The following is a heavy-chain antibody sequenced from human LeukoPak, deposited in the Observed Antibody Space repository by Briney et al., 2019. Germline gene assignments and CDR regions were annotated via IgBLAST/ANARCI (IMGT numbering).Heavy chain of an antibody. CDR2: ISAGGGST. V-gene: IGHV3-23*01. D-gene: IGHD2-21*01. CDR1: GFTFSSYA. CDR3: AKSIIDY. Sequence: GGSLRLSCAASGFTFSSYAMSWVGQAPGKGLEWVSTISAGGGSTYYADFVKGRFTISRDNSKNMLYLQMNSLRAEDTAVYYCAKSIIDYWGQGTLVTVSS. J-gene: IGHJ4*02.